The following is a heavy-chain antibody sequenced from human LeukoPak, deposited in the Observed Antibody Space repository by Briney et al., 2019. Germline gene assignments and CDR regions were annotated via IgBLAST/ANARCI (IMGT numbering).Heavy chain of an antibody. V-gene: IGHV4-59*12. CDR2: IYYSEST. J-gene: IGHJ1*01. CDR1: GGSISSYY. Sequence: KTSETLSLTCTVSGGSISSYYWSWIRQPPGKGLEWIGYIYYSESTKYNPSLKSRVTISVDTSKKQISLILKSVTAADTAVYYCGRNLEASSTWYIQYWGQGSLVTVSS. CDR3: GRNLEASSTWYIQY. D-gene: IGHD2-2*01.